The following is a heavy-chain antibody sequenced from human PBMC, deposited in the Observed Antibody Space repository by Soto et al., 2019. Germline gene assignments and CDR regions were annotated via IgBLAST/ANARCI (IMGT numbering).Heavy chain of an antibody. J-gene: IGHJ4*02. CDR2: ASSSSTYI. V-gene: IGHV3-21*01. CDR3: ARCMGFDGSGYAYFDS. Sequence: EVQLVESGGGLVKPGGSLRLSCAASGFTFSGHTINWVRQAPGKGLEWVSSASSSSTYIYYADSVKGRFTVSRDNAEKSLCLQMNSLRAEDTAIYYCARCMGFDGSGYAYFDSWGQGTLVTFSS. D-gene: IGHD3-10*01. CDR1: GFTFSGHT.